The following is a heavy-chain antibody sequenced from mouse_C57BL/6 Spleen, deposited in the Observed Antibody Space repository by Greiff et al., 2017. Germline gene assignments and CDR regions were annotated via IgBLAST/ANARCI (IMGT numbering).Heavy chain of an antibody. Sequence: QVTLKVSGPGILQSSQTLSLTCSFSGFSLSTSGMGVSWIRQPPGKGLEWLAHIYWADDKRNNPYLKSQLTITKDTSRNQVFLKITRMDTADTATADCARREGDEYYFGCWGQGTTLTVSS. CDR1: GFSLSTSGMG. CDR3: ARREGDEYYFGC. CDR2: IYWADDK. V-gene: IGHV8-12*01. D-gene: IGHD3-3*01. J-gene: IGHJ2*01.